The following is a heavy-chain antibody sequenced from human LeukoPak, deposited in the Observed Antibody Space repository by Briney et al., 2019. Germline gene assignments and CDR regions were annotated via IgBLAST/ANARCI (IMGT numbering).Heavy chain of an antibody. Sequence: GESLKISCKGSGYSFTSYWIGWVRQMPGKGLEWMGIIYPGDSNTRYSPSFQGQVTISADKSISTAYLQWSSLKASDTAMHYCARRRRYCSGGSCYSSFYYLDYWGQGTLVTVSS. CDR3: ARRRRYCSGGSCYSSFYYLDY. V-gene: IGHV5-51*01. CDR2: IYPGDSNT. J-gene: IGHJ4*02. D-gene: IGHD2-15*01. CDR1: GYSFTSYW.